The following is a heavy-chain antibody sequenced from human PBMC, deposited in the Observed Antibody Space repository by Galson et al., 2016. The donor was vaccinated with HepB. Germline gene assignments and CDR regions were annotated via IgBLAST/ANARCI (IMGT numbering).Heavy chain of an antibody. CDR3: ARTAKMKNWFDP. CDR1: GFPVNSNEMR. J-gene: IGHJ5*02. Sequence: PALVKPTQTLTLTCTFSGFPVNSNEMRINWIRRPPGKALEWLARIDWDDEKFYSASLWNRLTISKDTSRNQVVLTMTNMDPVDTATYYCARTAKMKNWFDPWGQGTLVTVSS. CDR2: IDWDDEK. V-gene: IGHV2-70*04.